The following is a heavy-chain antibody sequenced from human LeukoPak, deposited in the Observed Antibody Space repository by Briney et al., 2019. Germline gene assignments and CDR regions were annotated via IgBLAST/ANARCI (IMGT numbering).Heavy chain of an antibody. V-gene: IGHV4-39*07. D-gene: IGHD2-2*01. CDR3: ARLGALEGEDIVVVPAAKGSHYYMDV. J-gene: IGHJ6*03. Sequence: SETLSLTCTVSGGSITTITYYWRWLRQPPGRGREWNATIYNSGSTYYNPSLESRVTISVDTSKNQVSLKLSSVTAADTAVYYCARLGALEGEDIVVVPAAKGSHYYMDVWGKGTTVTVSS. CDR2: IYNSGST. CDR1: GGSITTITYY.